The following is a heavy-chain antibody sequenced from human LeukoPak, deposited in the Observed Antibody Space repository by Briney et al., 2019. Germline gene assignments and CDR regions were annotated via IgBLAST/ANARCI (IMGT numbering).Heavy chain of an antibody. V-gene: IGHV3-21*01. CDR3: ARDRCSGGSCYYFDY. CDR2: ISSSSSYI. J-gene: IGHJ4*02. D-gene: IGHD2-15*01. Sequence: PGGSLRLSCAASGFTFSSYSMNWVRQAPGKGREWVSSISSSSSYIYYADSVKSRFTISRDKAKNSLYLQMNSLRAEDTAVYYCARDRCSGGSCYYFDYWGQGTLGTVS. CDR1: GFTFSSYS.